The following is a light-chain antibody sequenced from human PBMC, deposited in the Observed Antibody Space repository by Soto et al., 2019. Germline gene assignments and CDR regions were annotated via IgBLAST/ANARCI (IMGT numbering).Light chain of an antibody. J-gene: IGKJ4*01. CDR2: AAV. V-gene: IGKV1-9*01. CDR1: QGISQY. CDR3: QQVNYYPFT. Sequence: LTQSPATLSLSPGERVTITCRASQGISQYVAWYQQKPGKAPKLLIYAAVVLQGGIPSRFSGSGSATEFILTISGLQPEDFATYYCQQVNYYPFTFGGGTRVEIK.